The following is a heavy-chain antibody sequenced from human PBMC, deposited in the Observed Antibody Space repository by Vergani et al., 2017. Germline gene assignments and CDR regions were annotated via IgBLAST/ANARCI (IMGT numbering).Heavy chain of an antibody. V-gene: IGHV4-31*03. J-gene: IGHJ5*02. CDR3: ARDMRTRHNWFDP. Sequence: QVQLQESGPGLLKPSQTLSLTCTVSGGSISSGGYYWSWIRQHPGKGLEWIGDIYYSGSTYYNPSLKSRVTISVDTSKNQFSLKLSSVTAADTAVYYCARDMRTRHNWFDPGGQGTLVTVSS. CDR1: GGSISSGGYY. CDR2: IYYSGST.